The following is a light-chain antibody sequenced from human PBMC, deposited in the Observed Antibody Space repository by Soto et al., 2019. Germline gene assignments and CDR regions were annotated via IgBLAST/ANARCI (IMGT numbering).Light chain of an antibody. CDR2: AAS. V-gene: IGKV1-39*01. CDR3: QPSYSTPRT. Sequence: DIQMTQSPSSLSASVGDRVTITCRASQSISSYLNWYQQKPGKAPKLLIYAASSLQSGVPSRFSGSGSGTDFTLTIRSLQPEDFATYYCQPSYSTPRTFGQGTKGEIK. J-gene: IGKJ1*01. CDR1: QSISSY.